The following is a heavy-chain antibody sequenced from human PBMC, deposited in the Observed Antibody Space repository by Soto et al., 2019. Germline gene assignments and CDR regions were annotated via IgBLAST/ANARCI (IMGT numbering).Heavy chain of an antibody. D-gene: IGHD4-17*01. CDR1: GFTFSGSA. CDR3: TRRTTVTTESYYYYGMDV. Sequence: EVQLVESGGGLVQPGGSLKLSCAASGFTFSGSAMHWVRQASGKGLEWVGRIRSKANSYATAYAASVKGRFTISRDDSKNTAYLQMNSLKTEDTAVYYCTRRTTVTTESYYYYGMDVWGQGTTLTVSS. J-gene: IGHJ6*02. V-gene: IGHV3-73*02. CDR2: IRSKANSYAT.